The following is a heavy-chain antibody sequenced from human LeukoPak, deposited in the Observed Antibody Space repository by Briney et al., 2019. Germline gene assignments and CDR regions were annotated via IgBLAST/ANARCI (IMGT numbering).Heavy chain of an antibody. Sequence: GGSLRLSCAASGFTVSSNYMSWVRQAPGKGLEWVSVIYSGGSTYYADSVKGRFTISRDNSKNTLYLQMNSLRAEDTAVYYCARDIAWERGIDYWGQGTLVTVSS. CDR2: IYSGGST. CDR1: GFTVSSNY. CDR3: ARDIAWERGIDY. V-gene: IGHV3-66*02. J-gene: IGHJ4*02. D-gene: IGHD1-26*01.